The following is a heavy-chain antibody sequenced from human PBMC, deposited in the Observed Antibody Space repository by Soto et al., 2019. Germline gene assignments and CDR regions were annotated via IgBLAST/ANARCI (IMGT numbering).Heavy chain of an antibody. CDR1: GFTFSSYS. V-gene: IGHV3-48*02. J-gene: IGHJ4*02. D-gene: IGHD2-8*01. Sequence: RLSCAASGFTFSSYSMNWVRQAPGKGLEWVSYISSSSSTIYYADSVKGRFTISRDNAKNSLYLQMNSLRDEDTAVYYCARDSVGYCTNGVCYTAVPNDYWGQGTLVTVSS. CDR3: ARDSVGYCTNGVCYTAVPNDY. CDR2: ISSSSSTI.